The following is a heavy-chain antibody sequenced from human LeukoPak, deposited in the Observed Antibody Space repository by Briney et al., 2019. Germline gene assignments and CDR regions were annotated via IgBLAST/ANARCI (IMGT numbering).Heavy chain of an antibody. CDR2: ISYGGSNK. Sequence: PGRSLRLSCAASGFTFSSYGMHWVRQAPGKGLEWGAVISYGGSNKYYADSVKGRFTISRDNSKTTLYLQMNSLRAEDTAVYYCAKDRERDTAMVSYFDYWGQGTLVTVSS. CDR1: GFTFSSYG. D-gene: IGHD5-18*01. J-gene: IGHJ4*02. V-gene: IGHV3-30*18. CDR3: AKDRERDTAMVSYFDY.